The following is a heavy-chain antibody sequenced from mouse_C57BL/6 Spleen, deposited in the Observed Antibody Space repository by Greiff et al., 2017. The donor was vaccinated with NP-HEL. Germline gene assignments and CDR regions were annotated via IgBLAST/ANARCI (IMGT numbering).Heavy chain of an antibody. J-gene: IGHJ4*01. CDR3: ARHGSNYLDYYAMDY. Sequence: QVQLQQSGPGLVAPSQSLSITCTVSGFSLTSYGVHWVRQPPGKGLEWLVVIWSDGSTTYNSALKSRLSISKDNSKSQVFLKMNSLQTDDTARYXCARHGSNYLDYYAMDYWGQGTSVTVSS. D-gene: IGHD2-5*01. CDR1: GFSLTSYG. CDR2: IWSDGST. V-gene: IGHV2-6-1*01.